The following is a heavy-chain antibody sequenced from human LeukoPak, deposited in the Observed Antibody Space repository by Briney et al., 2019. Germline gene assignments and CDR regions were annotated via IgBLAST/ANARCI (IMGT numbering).Heavy chain of an antibody. V-gene: IGHV3-73*01. CDR2: IRSKANSYAT. J-gene: IGHJ6*02. D-gene: IGHD2-15*01. CDR3: AKGSKGVAARKNGMDV. CDR1: GFTFSGSA. Sequence: GGSLRLSCAASGFTFSGSAMHWVRQASGKGLEWVGRIRSKANSYATAYAASVKGRFTISRDDSKNTAYLQMNSLKTEDTAVYYCAKGSKGVAARKNGMDVWGQGTTVTVSS.